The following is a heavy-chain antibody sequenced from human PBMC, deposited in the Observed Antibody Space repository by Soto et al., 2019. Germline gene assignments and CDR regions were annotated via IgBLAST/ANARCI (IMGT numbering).Heavy chain of an antibody. CDR3: TKVGGPDDFWSGPLHFDL. J-gene: IGHJ4*02. V-gene: IGHV3-9*01. CDR2: ISWNSDSI. D-gene: IGHD3-3*01. CDR1: GFIFDDFA. Sequence: EAQLVESGGGLVQPGRSLRLSCAGSGFIFDDFAIHWVRQAPGKGLEWVSGISWNSDSIGYADPVKGRFTISRDNAKNALYLQMISLRVEDTAVYYCTKVGGPDDFWSGPLHFDLWGQGTLVTVSS.